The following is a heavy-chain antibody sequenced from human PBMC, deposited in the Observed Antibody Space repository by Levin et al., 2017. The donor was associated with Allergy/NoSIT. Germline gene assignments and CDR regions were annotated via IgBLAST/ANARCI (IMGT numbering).Heavy chain of an antibody. J-gene: IGHJ4*02. V-gene: IGHV4-59*01. D-gene: IGHD5-24*01. CDR1: GGSISSYY. CDR2: IFYSGTT. Sequence: SETLSLTCTVSGGSISSYYWSWIRQPPGKGLEWIGYIFYSGTTNYNPSLKSRVTISVDTSKNQFSLKLSSVTAADTAVYYCARSGRDGYADFDCWGQRSLVAVSS. CDR3: ARSGRDGYADFDC.